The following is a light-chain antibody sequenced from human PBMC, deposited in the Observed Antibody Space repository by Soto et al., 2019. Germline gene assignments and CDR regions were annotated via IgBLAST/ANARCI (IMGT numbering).Light chain of an antibody. CDR1: QSISSW. V-gene: IGKV1-5*03. CDR3: QQYTSFRT. J-gene: IGKJ1*01. Sequence: DIQMTQSPSTLSASVGDRVTITCRASQSISSWLAWYQQKPGKAPKLLIYKASNLESGVPSRFIGSGSGTEFTLTISSLQPDDFATYYCQQYTSFRTFGQGTKVEIK. CDR2: KAS.